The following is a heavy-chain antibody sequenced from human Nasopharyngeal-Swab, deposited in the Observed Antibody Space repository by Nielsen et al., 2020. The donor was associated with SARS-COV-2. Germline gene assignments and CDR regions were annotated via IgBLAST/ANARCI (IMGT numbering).Heavy chain of an antibody. CDR2: LDPTNGGT. CDR3: GRGGPGTTSFYYYHYGMDV. D-gene: IGHD1-1*01. CDR1: GYTFNTYY. Sequence: ASVKVSCKASGYTFNTYYMHWVRQVPGQGLEWMGVLDPTNGGTTYAQRFQGRVTMTRDTSTTTVYMEVSSLRSDDTAVYYCGRGGPGTTSFYYYHYGMDVWGQGTTVTVSS. J-gene: IGHJ6*02. V-gene: IGHV1-46*02.